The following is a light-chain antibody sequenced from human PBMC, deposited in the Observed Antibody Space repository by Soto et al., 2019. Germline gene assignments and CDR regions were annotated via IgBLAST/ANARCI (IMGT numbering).Light chain of an antibody. CDR1: QSVGGW. CDR3: QQYDSYPLT. V-gene: IGKV1-5*03. Sequence: DIQMTQSPSTLSASIGDRVTITCRASQSVGGWLAWYQQRPGKAPKLLIYKASTLKSGVPSRFSGSGSGTEFTLTINSLQPDDFASYYCQQYDSYPLTFGGGTKVDIK. CDR2: KAS. J-gene: IGKJ4*01.